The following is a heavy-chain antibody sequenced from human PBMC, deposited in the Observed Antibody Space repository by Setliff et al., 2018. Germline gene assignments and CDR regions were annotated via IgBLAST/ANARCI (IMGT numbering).Heavy chain of an antibody. Sequence: SETLSLTCNVSGGSISSDYWSWIRQPPGKALEWIGYFYHSASSNYNPSLKGRVTMSADTSKNQFSLRLSSVTAADTAVYYCARDHAPVPTARQVYYSLDVWGKGTTVTVSS. V-gene: IGHV4-59*08. CDR2: FYHSASS. D-gene: IGHD2-2*01. CDR1: GGSISSDY. J-gene: IGHJ6*03. CDR3: ARDHAPVPTARQVYYSLDV.